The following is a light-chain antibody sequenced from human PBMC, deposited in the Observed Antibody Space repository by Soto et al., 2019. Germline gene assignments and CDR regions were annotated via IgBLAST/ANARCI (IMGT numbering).Light chain of an antibody. CDR2: DVS. CDR1: SIDIGGHNY. J-gene: IGLJ1*01. CDR3: SSYTSSSTLEV. Sequence: QSALTQPASVSGSPGQSITIPCTGTSIDIGGHNYVSWYQQHPGKAPKLMIYDVSNRPSGVSNRFSGSKSGNTASLTISGLQAEDEADYYCSSYTSSSTLEVFGTGTKDIVL. V-gene: IGLV2-14*03.